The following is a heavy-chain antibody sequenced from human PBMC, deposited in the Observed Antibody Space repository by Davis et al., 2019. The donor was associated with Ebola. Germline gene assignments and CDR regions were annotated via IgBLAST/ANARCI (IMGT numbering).Heavy chain of an antibody. D-gene: IGHD3-16*02. J-gene: IGHJ4*02. CDR2: ISGSGGST. CDR1: VITFSSYA. Sequence: GESLKISCTDSVITFSSYAMTWVRQAPGKGLEWVSAISGSGGSTYYADSVKGRFTISRDNSKNTLYLQMNSLRAEDTAVYYCAREYDYVWGSYRAIGYWGQGTLVTVSS. V-gene: IGHV3-23*01. CDR3: AREYDYVWGSYRAIGY.